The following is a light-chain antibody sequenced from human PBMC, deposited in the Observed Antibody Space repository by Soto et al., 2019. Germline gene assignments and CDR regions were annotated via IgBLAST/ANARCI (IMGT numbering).Light chain of an antibody. J-gene: IGKJ4*01. CDR2: DAS. V-gene: IGKV1-33*01. CDR3: QQSNNLPLT. CDR1: QDIRNY. Sequence: DIQMTQSPSSLSASVGHRVTITCQASQDIRNYLNWLQQKRGKAPKILIYDASNLQTGVPSRFTGNGSGTDFSFTISSLQPADVATYYCQQSNNLPLTFGGGTKVEIK.